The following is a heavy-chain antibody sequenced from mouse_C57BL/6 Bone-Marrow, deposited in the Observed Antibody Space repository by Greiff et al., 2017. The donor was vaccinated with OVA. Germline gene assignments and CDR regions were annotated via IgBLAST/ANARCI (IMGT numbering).Heavy chain of an antibody. D-gene: IGHD2-3*01. CDR1: GYTFTSYW. CDR2: IDPSDSYT. V-gene: IGHV1-69*01. Sequence: VQLQQSGAELVMPGASVKLSCKASGYTFTSYWMHWVKQRPGHGLEWIGEIDPSDSYTNYNQKFKGKSTLTVDKSSSTAYMQRSSLTSEDSAVYYWARRGIYDGYFYALDYWGQGTTVTVSS. J-gene: IGHJ4*01. CDR3: ARRGIYDGYFYALDY.